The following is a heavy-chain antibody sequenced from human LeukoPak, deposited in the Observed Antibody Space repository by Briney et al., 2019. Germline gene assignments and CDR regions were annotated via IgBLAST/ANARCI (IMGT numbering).Heavy chain of an antibody. D-gene: IGHD2-21*01. J-gene: IGHJ4*02. CDR3: AKAPVTSCRGAYCYPFDS. CDR1: GFTVSSNY. V-gene: IGHV3-23*01. Sequence: QPGGSLRLSCVASGFTVSSNYMSWVRQAPGKGLEWVAATSSSDAGTYHADSVRGRFTISRDNSKNTLYLQMNSLRAEDAAVYFCAKAPVTSCRGAYCYPFDSWGQGTLVTVSS. CDR2: TSSSDAGT.